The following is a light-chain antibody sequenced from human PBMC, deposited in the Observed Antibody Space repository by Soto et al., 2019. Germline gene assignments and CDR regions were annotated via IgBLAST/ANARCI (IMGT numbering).Light chain of an antibody. CDR1: SSNIGSNT. Sequence: QSVLTQPPSASGTPGQRVTMYCSGSSSNIGSNTVNWCRQFPGTAPKPLIYFNDQRASGVPDRFSGSKSGTSASLAISGLQSEDEAVYYCAAWDDSLNAWVFGGGTKLTVL. V-gene: IGLV1-44*01. CDR2: FND. CDR3: AAWDDSLNAWV. J-gene: IGLJ3*02.